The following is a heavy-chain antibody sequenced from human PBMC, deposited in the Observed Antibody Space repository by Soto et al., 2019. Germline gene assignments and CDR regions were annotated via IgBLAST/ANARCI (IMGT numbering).Heavy chain of an antibody. CDR3: ARFWSGFYFIDY. V-gene: IGHV3-23*01. CDR2: IIGNGGTT. CDR1: GFTFSNYA. D-gene: IGHD3-3*01. Sequence: GGSLRLSCAASGFTFSNYAMSWVRQAPGKGLEWVSGIIGNGGTTYYADSVKGRFTISRDNSKNTLYLQMNSLRAEDTAVYYCARFWSGFYFIDYWGQGTLVTVSS. J-gene: IGHJ4*02.